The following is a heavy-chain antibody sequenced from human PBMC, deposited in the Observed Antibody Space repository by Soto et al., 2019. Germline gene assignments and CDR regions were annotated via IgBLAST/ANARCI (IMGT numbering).Heavy chain of an antibody. CDR2: ISGSSGST. Sequence: GGSLRLSCAASGFTFSSYAMSWVRQAPGKGLEWVSAISGSSGSTYYADSVKGRFTISRDNSKNTLYLQMNSLRAEDTAVYYCAKDERLRQLVTFDYWGQGTLVTVSS. D-gene: IGHD6-6*01. CDR1: GFTFSSYA. V-gene: IGHV3-23*01. CDR3: AKDERLRQLVTFDY. J-gene: IGHJ4*02.